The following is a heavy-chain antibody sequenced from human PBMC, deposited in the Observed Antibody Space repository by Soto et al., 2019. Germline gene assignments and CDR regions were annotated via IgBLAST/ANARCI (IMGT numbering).Heavy chain of an antibody. CDR1: GYTFTGYY. CDR3: AGGVLSGSYYNWFGP. CDR2: INPNSGGT. D-gene: IGHD1-26*01. V-gene: IGHV1-2*02. Sequence: GASVKVSCKASGYTFTGYYMHWVRQAPGQGLEWMGWINPNSGGTDYAQKFQGRVTMTRDTSISTAYMELSRLRSDDTAVYYCAGGVLSGSYYNWFGPWGQGSPVAVSS. J-gene: IGHJ5*02.